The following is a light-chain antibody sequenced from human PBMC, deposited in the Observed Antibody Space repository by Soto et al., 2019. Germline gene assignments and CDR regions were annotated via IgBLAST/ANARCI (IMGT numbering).Light chain of an antibody. V-gene: IGLV1-40*01. CDR1: SSNIGAGYD. J-gene: IGLJ3*02. CDR3: QSYDSSLSALV. Sequence: QSVLTQPPSVSGAPGQGVTISCAGTSSNIGAGYDVHWYQQVPGTAPKLLIYTNSNRPSGVPDRFSGSKSGTSASLAITGLQAADEADYYCQSYDSSLSALVFGGGTQLTGL. CDR2: TNS.